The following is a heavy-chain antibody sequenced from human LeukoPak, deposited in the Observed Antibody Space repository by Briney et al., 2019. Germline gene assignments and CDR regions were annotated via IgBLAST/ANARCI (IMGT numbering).Heavy chain of an antibody. V-gene: IGHV4-4*07. CDR3: AKLLLPASKGSFII. J-gene: IGHJ3*02. Sequence: SDTVSLTCSVSGGSLSGSYLRWIRQSAGERPEYMGRINLIGTTNYNPSLRSRVTLSMDTSKNQVSLDLSAVTAADTAVYYCAKLLLPASKGSFIIWGLGTLVTVSS. D-gene: IGHD2/OR15-2a*01. CDR1: GGSLSGSY. CDR2: INLIGTT.